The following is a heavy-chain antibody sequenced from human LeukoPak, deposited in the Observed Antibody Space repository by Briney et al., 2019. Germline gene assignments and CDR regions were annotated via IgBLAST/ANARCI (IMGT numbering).Heavy chain of an antibody. CDR1: GGSITSGNYY. J-gene: IGHJ6*03. CDR2: ISSSGST. Sequence: PSETLSLTCTVSGGSITSGNYYWAWLRQPAGKGLEWIGRISSSGSTSYHPSLKSRVSIFIDMSNNQFPLELTSVTAVDTGVYYCARGTYGNLNSDYHYYYYIDVWGRGTSVTVSS. D-gene: IGHD4-11*01. CDR3: ARGTYGNLNSDYHYYYYIDV. V-gene: IGHV4-61*02.